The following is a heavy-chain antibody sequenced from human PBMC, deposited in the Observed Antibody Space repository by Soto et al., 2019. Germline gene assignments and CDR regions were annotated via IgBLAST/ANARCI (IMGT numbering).Heavy chain of an antibody. CDR1: GFTFSSYG. CDR3: AKDPAARPRYYFDY. CDR2: ISYDGSNK. D-gene: IGHD6-6*01. J-gene: IGHJ4*02. V-gene: IGHV3-30*18. Sequence: GGSLRLSCAASGFTFSSYGMHWVRQAPGKGLEWVAVISYDGSNKYYADSVKGRFTISRDNSKNTLYLQMNSLRAEDTSVYYCAKDPAARPRYYFDYWGQGTLVTVSS.